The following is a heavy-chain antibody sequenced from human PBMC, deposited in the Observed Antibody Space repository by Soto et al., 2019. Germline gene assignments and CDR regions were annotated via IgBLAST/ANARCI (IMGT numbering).Heavy chain of an antibody. Sequence: PGGSLRLSCTASGFTFGDYAMSWVRQAPGKGLEWVGFIRSKAYGGTTEYAASVKGRFTISRDDSKSIAYLQMNSLKTEDTAVYYCTRTFYSSGWYQPIFDYWGQGTLVTVSS. D-gene: IGHD6-19*01. J-gene: IGHJ4*02. CDR3: TRTFYSSGWYQPIFDY. V-gene: IGHV3-49*04. CDR1: GFTFGDYA. CDR2: IRSKAYGGTT.